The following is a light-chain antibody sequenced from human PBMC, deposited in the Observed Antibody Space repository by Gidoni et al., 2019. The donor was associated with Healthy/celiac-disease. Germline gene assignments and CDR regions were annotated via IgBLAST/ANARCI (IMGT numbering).Light chain of an antibody. V-gene: IGKV1-39*01. CDR2: AAS. J-gene: IGKJ2*01. CDR3: QQSYSTLPYT. Sequence: DIQMTQSPSSLSASVGDRVTITCRASQSSSSYLNWYQQKPGKAPKLLIYAASSLQSGVPSRFSGSGSGTDFTLTISSLQPEDFATYYCQQSYSTLPYTFXXXTKLEIK. CDR1: QSSSSY.